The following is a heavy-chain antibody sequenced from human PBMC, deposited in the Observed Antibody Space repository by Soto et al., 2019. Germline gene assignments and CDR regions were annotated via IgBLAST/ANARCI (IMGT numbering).Heavy chain of an antibody. V-gene: IGHV4-34*01. CDR2: INHSGST. Sequence: SETLSLTCAVYGGSFSGYYWSWIRQPPGKGLEWIGEINHSGSTNYNPSLKSRVTISVDTSKNQFSLKLSSVTAADTAVYYCARGQITMVRGVIRGAYYYGMDVWGQGTTVTVS. CDR3: ARGQITMVRGVIRGAYYYGMDV. D-gene: IGHD3-10*01. CDR1: GGSFSGYY. J-gene: IGHJ6*02.